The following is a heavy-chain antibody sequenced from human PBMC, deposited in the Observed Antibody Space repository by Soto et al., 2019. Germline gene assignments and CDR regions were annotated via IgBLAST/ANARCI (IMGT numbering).Heavy chain of an antibody. J-gene: IGHJ6*02. CDR1: GYTFTSYG. D-gene: IGHD6-13*01. CDR3: ARAFLEGHSSSWPAYYYYGMDV. Sequence: ASVKVSCKASGYTFTSYGISWVRQAPGQGLEWMGWISAYNGNTNYAQKLQSRVTMTTDTSTSTAYMELRSLRSDDTAVYYCARAFLEGHSSSWPAYYYYGMDVWGQGTTVAVAS. CDR2: ISAYNGNT. V-gene: IGHV1-18*01.